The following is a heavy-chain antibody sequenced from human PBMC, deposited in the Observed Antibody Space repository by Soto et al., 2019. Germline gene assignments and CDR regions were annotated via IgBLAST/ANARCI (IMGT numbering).Heavy chain of an antibody. CDR3: AREVQVHTPAFVY. CDR1: GGTFNTYA. V-gene: IGHV1-69*19. Sequence: QVQLVQSGAEMKKPGSSVKVSCQSSGGTFNTYAMNWVRQAHGQGPEWMGDISPMFGAANYAPKFQGRVTITADESTGTSYMQWSSLTSEDTALYFCAREVQVHTPAFVYWGQGTLVTVSS. J-gene: IGHJ4*02. CDR2: ISPMFGAA. D-gene: IGHD3-10*01.